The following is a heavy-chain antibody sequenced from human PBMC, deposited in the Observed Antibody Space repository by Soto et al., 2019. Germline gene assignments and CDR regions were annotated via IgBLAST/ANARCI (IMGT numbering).Heavy chain of an antibody. V-gene: IGHV3-9*01. Sequence: EVQLVESGGGLVQPGRSLRLSCAASGFTFDDYAMHWVRQAPGKGLEWVSGISWNSGSIGYADSVKGRFTISRDNAKNSLYLQMNSLRAEDTALYYCAKDRVYSSSSGYGGNFDYWGQGTLVTVSS. J-gene: IGHJ4*02. CDR2: ISWNSGSI. D-gene: IGHD6-6*01. CDR1: GFTFDDYA. CDR3: AKDRVYSSSSGYGGNFDY.